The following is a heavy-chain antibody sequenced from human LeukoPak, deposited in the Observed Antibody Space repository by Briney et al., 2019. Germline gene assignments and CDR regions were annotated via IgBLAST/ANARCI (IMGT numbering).Heavy chain of an antibody. V-gene: IGHV4-31*03. CDR2: IYYSGST. CDR3: ARGRIGGYCSSTSCYWFDP. CDR1: GGSISSGGYY. J-gene: IGHJ5*02. Sequence: PSQTLSLTCTVSGGSISSGGYYWSWIRQHPGEGLEWIGYIYYSGSTYYNPSLKSRVTISVDTSKNQFSLKLSSVTAADTAVYYCARGRIGGYCSSTSCYWFDPWGQGTLVTVSS. D-gene: IGHD2-2*01.